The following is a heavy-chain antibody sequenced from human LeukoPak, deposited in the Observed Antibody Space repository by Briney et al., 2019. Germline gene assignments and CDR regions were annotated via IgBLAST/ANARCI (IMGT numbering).Heavy chain of an antibody. D-gene: IGHD7-27*01. J-gene: IGHJ4*02. CDR2: INPNSGGT. CDR3: ARDAPTGDFDY. V-gene: IGHV1-2*06. CDR1: GYTFISYA. Sequence: ASVKVSCKASGYTFISYALSWVRQAPGQGLEWMGRINPNSGGTNYAQKFQGRVTMTRDTSISTAYMELSRLRSDDTAVYYCARDAPTGDFDYWGQGTLVTVSS.